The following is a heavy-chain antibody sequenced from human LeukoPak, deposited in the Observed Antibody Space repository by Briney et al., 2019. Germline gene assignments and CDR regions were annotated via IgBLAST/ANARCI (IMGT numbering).Heavy chain of an antibody. J-gene: IGHJ4*02. CDR2: IRSKPSSYTT. Sequence: GGSLRLSCAASGFDFSGFYMHWVRQASGRGLEWVGLIRSKPSSYTTVYAAPVKGRFTIYRDDSKNMAYLQMNSLKAEDTAVYYCTRQDCSGGSCSYIDYWGQGTLVTVSS. CDR3: TRQDCSGGSCSYIDY. CDR1: GFDFSGFY. V-gene: IGHV3-73*01. D-gene: IGHD2-15*01.